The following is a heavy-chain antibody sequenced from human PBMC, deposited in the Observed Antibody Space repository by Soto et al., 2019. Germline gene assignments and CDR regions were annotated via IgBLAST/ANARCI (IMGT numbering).Heavy chain of an antibody. Sequence: QVQLVQSGAEVKKPGSSVKVSCKASGGTFSSYAISWVRQAPGQGLEWMGGIIPIVGTANYAQKFQGRVTITADESTSTAYMELSSLRSEDTAVYYCARDGYVAGTYYYYGMDVWGQGTTVTVSS. CDR2: IIPIVGTA. V-gene: IGHV1-69*01. D-gene: IGHD6-19*01. CDR3: ARDGYVAGTYYYYGMDV. CDR1: GGTFSSYA. J-gene: IGHJ6*02.